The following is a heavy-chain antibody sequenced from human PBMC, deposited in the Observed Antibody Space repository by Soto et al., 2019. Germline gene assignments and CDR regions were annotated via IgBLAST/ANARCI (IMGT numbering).Heavy chain of an antibody. D-gene: IGHD5-12*01. CDR2: ISAYNGNT. V-gene: IGHV1-18*04. CDR1: GYTFTSYG. Sequence: ASVKVSCKASGYTFTSYGISWVRQAPGQGLEWMGWISAYNGNTNYAQKLQGRVTMTTDTSTSTAYMELRSLRADDTAVYYGARDRGIVATIGYYYYGMDVWGQGTTVTV. CDR3: ARDRGIVATIGYYYYGMDV. J-gene: IGHJ6*02.